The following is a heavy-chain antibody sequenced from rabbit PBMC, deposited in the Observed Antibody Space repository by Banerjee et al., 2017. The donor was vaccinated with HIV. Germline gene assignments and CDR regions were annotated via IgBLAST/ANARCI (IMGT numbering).Heavy chain of an antibody. CDR1: GIDFSSSYW. Sequence: QSLEESGGDLVKPGASLTLTCTASGIDFSSSYWSCWVRQAPGKGLEWIGCIHDGSGNTYYASWAKGRFTISKTSSTTVTLQMTSLTAADTATYFCARGGDDYGNVNLWGPGTLVTVS. CDR2: IHDGSGNT. CDR3: ARGGDDYGNVNL. V-gene: IGHV1S40*01. D-gene: IGHD2-1*01. J-gene: IGHJ4*01.